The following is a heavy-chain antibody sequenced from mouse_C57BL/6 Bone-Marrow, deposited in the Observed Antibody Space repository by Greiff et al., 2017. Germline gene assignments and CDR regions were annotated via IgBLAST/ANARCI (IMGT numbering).Heavy chain of an antibody. CDR2: IYPSSGNT. J-gene: IGHJ3*01. V-gene: IGHV1-81*01. D-gene: IGHD1-1*01. CDR3: ARDGYCFAY. CDR1: GYTFTSYG. Sequence: QVQLQQPGAELARPGASVKLTCKASGYTFTSYGISWVKQRTGQGLEWIGKIYPSSGNTYYNQKFKGKATLTADKSSSTAYMELRSLTAEDSAVYFCARDGYCFAYWGQGTLVTVSA.